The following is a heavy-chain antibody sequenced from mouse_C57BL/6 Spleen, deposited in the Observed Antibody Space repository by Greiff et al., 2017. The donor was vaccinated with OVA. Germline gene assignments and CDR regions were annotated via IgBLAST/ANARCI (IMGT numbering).Heavy chain of an antibody. CDR2: ISSGSSTI. Sequence: VQLKESGGGLVKPGGSLKLSCAASGFTFSDYGMHWVRQAPEKGLEWVAYISSGSSTIYYADTVKGRFTISRDNAKNTLFLQMTSLRSEDTAMYYCARGDGSSYYWYFDVWGTGTTVTVSS. CDR3: ARGDGSSYYWYFDV. V-gene: IGHV5-17*01. J-gene: IGHJ1*03. CDR1: GFTFSDYG. D-gene: IGHD1-1*01.